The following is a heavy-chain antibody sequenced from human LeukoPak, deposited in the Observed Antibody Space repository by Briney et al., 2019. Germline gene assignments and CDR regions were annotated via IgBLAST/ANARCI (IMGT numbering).Heavy chain of an antibody. Sequence: ASVKVSCKASGYTFTSYYMHWVRQAPGQGLEWMGIINPSGGSTSYAQKFQGGVTMTRDTSTSTVYMELSSLRSEDTAVYYCARARHDVLATGDAFDIWGQGTMVTVSS. CDR1: GYTFTSYY. CDR3: ARARHDVLATGDAFDI. J-gene: IGHJ3*02. D-gene: IGHD3-3*02. V-gene: IGHV1-46*01. CDR2: INPSGGST.